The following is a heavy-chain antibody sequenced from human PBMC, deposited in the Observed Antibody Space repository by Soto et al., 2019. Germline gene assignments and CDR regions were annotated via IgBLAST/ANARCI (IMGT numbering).Heavy chain of an antibody. CDR3: ARPTYYDFWSGRPYYYYGMDV. CDR2: ISSSSSYI. Sequence: GGSLRLSCAASGFTFSSYSMNWVRQAPGKGLEWVSSISSSSSYIYYADSVKGRFTISRDNAKNSLYQQMNSLRAEDTAVYYFARPTYYDFWSGRPYYYYGMDVWGQGTTVTVSS. V-gene: IGHV3-21*01. J-gene: IGHJ6*02. D-gene: IGHD3-3*01. CDR1: GFTFSSYS.